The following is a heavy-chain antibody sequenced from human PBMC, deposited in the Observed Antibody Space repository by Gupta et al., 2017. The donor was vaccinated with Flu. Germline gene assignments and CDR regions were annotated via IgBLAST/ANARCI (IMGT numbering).Heavy chain of an antibody. V-gene: IGHV3-30*18. CDR2: IAYDGSNK. D-gene: IGHD6-19*01. J-gene: IGHJ6*03. CDR3: SKDRGGRGWYLRYMDV. Sequence: APGKGLEWVAVIAYDGSNKYCAYSVKGRFTISRDNSKNTLYLLMNSVRAEDTAVYYCSKDRGGRGWYLRYMDVWGKGTTVTVSS.